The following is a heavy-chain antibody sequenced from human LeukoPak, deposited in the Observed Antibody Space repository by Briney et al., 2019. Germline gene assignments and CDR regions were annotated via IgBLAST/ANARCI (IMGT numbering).Heavy chain of an antibody. D-gene: IGHD2-2*01. CDR2: ISYDGSNK. V-gene: IGHV3-30-3*01. J-gene: IGHJ4*02. CDR3: ARAGYCSSTSCRHFDY. Sequence: PGRSLRLSCAASGFTFSSYAMHWVRQAPGKGLEWVAVISYDGSNKYYADSVKGRFTISRDNSKNTLYLQMNSLRAEDTAVYYCARAGYCSSTSCRHFDYWGQGTLVTVSS. CDR1: GFTFSSYA.